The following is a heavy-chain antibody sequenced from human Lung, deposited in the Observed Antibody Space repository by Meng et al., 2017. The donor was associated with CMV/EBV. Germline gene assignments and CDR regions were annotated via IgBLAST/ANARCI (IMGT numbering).Heavy chain of an antibody. CDR1: GGTFSSYA. CDR2: IIPIFGTA. J-gene: IGHJ3*02. V-gene: IGHV1-69*05. D-gene: IGHD3-22*01. CDR3: AREGYYYDSSGYYKTQAFDI. Sequence: SXXVSXKASGGTFSSYAISWVRQAPGQGLEWMGGIIPIFGTANYAQKFQGRVTITTDESTSTAYMELSSLRSEDTAVYYCAREGYYYDSSGYYKTQAFDIWGQGTXVTVSS.